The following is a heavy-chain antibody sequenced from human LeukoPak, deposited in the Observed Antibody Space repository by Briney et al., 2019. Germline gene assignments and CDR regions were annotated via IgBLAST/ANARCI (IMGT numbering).Heavy chain of an antibody. Sequence: GGPLRLSCAASGFTFSDYYMSWIRQAPGKGLEWVSYISSSGSTIYYADSVKGRFTISRDNAKNSLYLQMNSLRAEDTAVYYCARDNTAMVDDAFDIWGQGTMVTVSS. CDR3: ARDNTAMVDDAFDI. CDR2: ISSSGSTI. V-gene: IGHV3-11*01. CDR1: GFTFSDYY. D-gene: IGHD5-18*01. J-gene: IGHJ3*02.